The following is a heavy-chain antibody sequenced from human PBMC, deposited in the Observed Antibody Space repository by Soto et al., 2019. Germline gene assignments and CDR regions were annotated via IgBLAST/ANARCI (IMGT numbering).Heavy chain of an antibody. V-gene: IGHV1-69*01. CDR2: IIPLFGTA. J-gene: IGHJ4*02. Sequence: QVQLEQSGGEVKQPGSSVRVSCKTSGGTFSTYAINWVRQAPGQGLEWMGAIIPLFGTADYSQKFQGRVTITADESTSTAYMELSSLRFDDTAVYFCARPTGTYSSGYYYFDFWGQGTRVTVSS. CDR3: ARPTGTYSSGYYYFDF. CDR1: GGTFSTYA. D-gene: IGHD6-19*01.